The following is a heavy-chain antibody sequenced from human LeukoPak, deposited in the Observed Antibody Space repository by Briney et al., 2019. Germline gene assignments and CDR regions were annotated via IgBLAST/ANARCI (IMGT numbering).Heavy chain of an antibody. CDR1: GFTFSSYA. D-gene: IGHD5-24*01. Sequence: GGSLRLSCAASGFTFSSYAMSWVRQAPGKGLEWVSAISGSGGSTYYADSVKGRFTISRDNSKSTLFLQMNSLRGEDTAVYYCAKDPRVGSRVATPCHWGQGTLVTVSS. J-gene: IGHJ4*02. V-gene: IGHV3-23*01. CDR2: ISGSGGST. CDR3: AKDPRVGSRVATPCH.